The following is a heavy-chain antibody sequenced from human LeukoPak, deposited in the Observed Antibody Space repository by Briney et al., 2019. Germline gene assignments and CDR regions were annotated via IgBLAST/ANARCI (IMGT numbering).Heavy chain of an antibody. CDR2: ISWNSGSI. V-gene: IGHV3-9*01. CDR1: GFTFDDYA. Sequence: GGSLRLSCAASGFTFDDYAMHWVRQAPGKGLEWVSGISWNSGSIGYADSVKGRFTISRDNAKNSLYLQMNSLRAEDTALYYCAKGLSGWWGYFDYWGQGTLVTVSS. D-gene: IGHD6-19*01. J-gene: IGHJ4*02. CDR3: AKGLSGWWGYFDY.